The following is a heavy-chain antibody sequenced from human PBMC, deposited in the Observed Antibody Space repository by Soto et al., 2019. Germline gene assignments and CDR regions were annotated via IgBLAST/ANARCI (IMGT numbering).Heavy chain of an antibody. CDR1: GFTFRTYG. J-gene: IGHJ4*02. CDR3: AKEAPGGWHFFDT. D-gene: IGHD6-19*01. V-gene: IGHV3-30*18. Sequence: GGSLRLSCAASGFTFRTYGMHWVRQAPGKGLEWVAFISDDGSQKYYGDSVRGRFTISRDNSKNTLSLRMISLRTEDTSVYYCAKEAPGGWHFFDTWGQGTLVTVSS. CDR2: ISDDGSQK.